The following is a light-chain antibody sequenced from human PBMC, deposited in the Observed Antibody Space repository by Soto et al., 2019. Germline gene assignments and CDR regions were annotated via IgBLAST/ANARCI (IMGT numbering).Light chain of an antibody. V-gene: IGKV1-39*01. CDR3: HQDHSPRLT. CDR2: GAS. Sequence: DIQMTQSPSSLSASIGDRVTITCRASQSISRYLNWYQQEPGKAPKLLIYGASSLQRGVPSRFSGSGSGTDFTLTISSMQPEDFASYYCHQDHSPRLTFGRGTKVDIK. J-gene: IGKJ4*01. CDR1: QSISRY.